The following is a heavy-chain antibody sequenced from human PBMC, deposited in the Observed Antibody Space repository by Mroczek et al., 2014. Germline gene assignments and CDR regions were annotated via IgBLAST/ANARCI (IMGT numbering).Heavy chain of an antibody. V-gene: IGHV3-30-3*01. J-gene: IGHJ1*01. D-gene: IGHD6-6*01. Sequence: QVQLVEVWGGVVQPGRSLRLSCAASGFTFSSYAMHWVRQAPGKGLEWVAVISYDGSNKYYADSVKGRFTISRDNSKNTLYLQMNSLRAEDTAVYYCARDGVEYSSSGGYFQHWGQGTLVTVSS. CDR3: ARDGVEYSSSGGYFQH. CDR1: GFTFSSYA. CDR2: ISYDGSNK.